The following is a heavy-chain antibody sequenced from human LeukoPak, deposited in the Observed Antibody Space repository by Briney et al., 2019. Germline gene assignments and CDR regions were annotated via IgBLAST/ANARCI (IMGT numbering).Heavy chain of an antibody. J-gene: IGHJ6*02. CDR1: GGSFSGYY. V-gene: IGHV4-34*01. D-gene: IGHD2-2*01. CDR3: TSRTYYYGMDV. CDR2: INHSGST. Sequence: SDTLSLTCAVYGGSFSGYYWSWIRKPPGKGLEWIREINHSGSTNYNPSLKSRVTISVDTSKNQFSLKLSSVTAADTAVYYCTSRTYYYGMDVWGQGTTVTVSS.